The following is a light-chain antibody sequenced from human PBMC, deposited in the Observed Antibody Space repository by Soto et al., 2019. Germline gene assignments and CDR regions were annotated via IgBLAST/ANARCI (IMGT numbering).Light chain of an antibody. J-gene: IGLJ2*01. CDR3: QSYDSSLSAVV. CDR1: SSNIGAGYD. V-gene: IGLV1-40*01. CDR2: GNS. Sequence: QSVLTQPPSVSGAPGLRVTISCTGSSSNIGAGYDVHWYQQLPGTAPKLLIYGNSNRPSGVPDRFSGSKSGTSASLAITGRQAEDEADYYCQSYDSSLSAVVFGGGTKLTVL.